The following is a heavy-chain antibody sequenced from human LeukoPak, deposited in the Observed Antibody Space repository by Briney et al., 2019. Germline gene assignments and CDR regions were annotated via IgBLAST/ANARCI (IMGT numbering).Heavy chain of an antibody. J-gene: IGHJ4*02. D-gene: IGHD3-22*01. CDR2: ISSSSSYI. V-gene: IGHV3-21*01. CDR3: ARVAMIVAKPYDN. CDR1: GFTFSSYS. Sequence: GGSLRLSCAASGFTFSSYSMHWVRQAPGKGLEWVSSISSSSSYISYADSVKGRFTISRDSAKNALYLQMNSLRAEDTAVYYCARVAMIVAKPYDNWGQGTLVTVSS.